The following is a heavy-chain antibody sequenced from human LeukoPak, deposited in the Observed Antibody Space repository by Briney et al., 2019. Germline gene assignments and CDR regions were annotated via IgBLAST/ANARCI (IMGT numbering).Heavy chain of an antibody. V-gene: IGHV1-24*01. CDR3: ATGDILTGYCPPPIDY. CDR1: GYTLTELS. J-gene: IGHJ4*02. D-gene: IGHD3-9*01. CDR2: FDPEDGET. Sequence: GASVKVSCKVSGYTLTELSMHWVRQAPGKGLEWMGGFDPEDGETIYAQKFQGRVTMTEDTSTDTAYMELSSLRSEDTAVYYCATGDILTGYCPPPIDYWGQGTLVTVSS.